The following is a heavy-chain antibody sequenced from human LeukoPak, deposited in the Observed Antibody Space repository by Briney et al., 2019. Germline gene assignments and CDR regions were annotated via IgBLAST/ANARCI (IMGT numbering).Heavy chain of an antibody. CDR3: ARGLDCSSTSCSDY. CDR2: INPNSGGT. Sequence: ASVKVSCKASGYTFTGYYMHWVRQAPGQGLEWMGWINPNSGGTNYAQKFQGRVTMTRNTSISTAYMELSSLRSEDTAVYYCARGLDCSSTSCSDYWGQGTLVTVSS. CDR1: GYTFTGYY. D-gene: IGHD2-2*01. V-gene: IGHV1-2*02. J-gene: IGHJ4*02.